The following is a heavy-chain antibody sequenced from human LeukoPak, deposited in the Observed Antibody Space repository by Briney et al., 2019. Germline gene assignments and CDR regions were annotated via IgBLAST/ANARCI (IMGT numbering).Heavy chain of an antibody. D-gene: IGHD3-22*01. V-gene: IGHV1-2*06. Sequence: ASVKVSCKASGYTFTGYYMHWVRQAPGQGLEWMGRINPNSGGTNYAQKFQGRVTMTRDTSISTAYMELSSLRSEDTAVYYCATGVGARKYYYDSSGYYGYWGQGTLVTVSS. J-gene: IGHJ4*02. CDR1: GYTFTGYY. CDR3: ATGVGARKYYYDSSGYYGY. CDR2: INPNSGGT.